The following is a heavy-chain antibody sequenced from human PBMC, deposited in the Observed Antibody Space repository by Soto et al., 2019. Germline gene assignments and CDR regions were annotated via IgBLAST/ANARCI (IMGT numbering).Heavy chain of an antibody. CDR1: GFTFSSYS. Sequence: GGSLRLSCAASGFTFSSYSMNWVRQAPGKGLEWVSSISSSGGYIYYADSVKGRFTISRDNSKNSLYLQMNSLRAEDTAVYYCARALVVVTLGLFDPWGQGTLVTVSS. D-gene: IGHD2-21*02. V-gene: IGHV3-21*01. CDR3: ARALVVVTLGLFDP. J-gene: IGHJ5*02. CDR2: ISSSGGYI.